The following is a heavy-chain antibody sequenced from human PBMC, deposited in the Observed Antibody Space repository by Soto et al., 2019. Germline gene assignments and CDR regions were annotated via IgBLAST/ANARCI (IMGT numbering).Heavy chain of an antibody. J-gene: IGHJ6*02. CDR1: GYTFSTYW. V-gene: IGHV5-51*01. Sequence: GESLKISCKDSGYTFSTYWIAWVRQMPGKGLEWMGVIYPGDSDTRYSPSFQGQVTISADKSISTAYLQWSSLKASDTAMYYCARLQRAHYYYGMDVWGQGTTVTVSS. D-gene: IGHD4-4*01. CDR3: ARLQRAHYYYGMDV. CDR2: IYPGDSDT.